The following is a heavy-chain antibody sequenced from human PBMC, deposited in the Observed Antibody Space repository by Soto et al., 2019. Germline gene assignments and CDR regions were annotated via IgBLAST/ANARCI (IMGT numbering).Heavy chain of an antibody. CDR2: INHSGST. CDR3: ARGLVDSYYYGMDV. Sequence: PSETLSLTCAVYGGSFSGYYWSWIRQPPGKGLERIGEINHSGSTNYNPSLKSRVTISVDTSKNQFSLKVSSVTAADTAVYYCARGLVDSYYYGMDVWGQGTTVTVSS. V-gene: IGHV4-34*01. J-gene: IGHJ6*02. CDR1: GGSFSGYY. D-gene: IGHD3-9*01.